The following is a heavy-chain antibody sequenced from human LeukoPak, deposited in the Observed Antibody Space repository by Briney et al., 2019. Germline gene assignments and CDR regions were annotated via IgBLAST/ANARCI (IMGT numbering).Heavy chain of an antibody. D-gene: IGHD5-12*01. CDR3: ARRGIVATIDYYYYYMDV. V-gene: IGHV3-21*01. CDR1: GFTFSSYS. J-gene: IGHJ6*03. CDR2: ISSSSSYI. Sequence: GGSLRLSCAASGFTFSSYSMNWVRQAPGKGLEWVSSISSSSSYIYYADSVKGRFTISRDNAKNSLYLQMNSLRAEDTAVYYCARRGIVATIDYYYYYMDVWGKGTTVTVSS.